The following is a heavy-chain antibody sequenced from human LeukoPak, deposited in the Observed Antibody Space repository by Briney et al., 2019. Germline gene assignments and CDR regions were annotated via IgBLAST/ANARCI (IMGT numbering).Heavy chain of an antibody. CDR1: GFTFSSYA. Sequence: GGSLRLSCAASGFTFSSYAMSWVRQAPGRGLEWVSTISGNGGSTYYADSVKGRFTISRGNSKNTLYLQMNSLRAEDTAVYYCASIPDPIAYCGGDCYFDYWGQGTLVTVSS. CDR2: ISGNGGST. CDR3: ASIPDPIAYCGGDCYFDY. J-gene: IGHJ4*02. D-gene: IGHD2-21*02. V-gene: IGHV3-23*01.